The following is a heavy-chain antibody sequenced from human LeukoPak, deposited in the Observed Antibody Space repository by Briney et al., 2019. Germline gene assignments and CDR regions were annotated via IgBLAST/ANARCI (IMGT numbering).Heavy chain of an antibody. CDR2: ISYDGSNK. J-gene: IGHJ4*02. D-gene: IGHD3-10*01. V-gene: IGHV3-30*03. Sequence: GGSLRLSCAASGFTFNSYSMNWVRQAPGEGLEWVAVISYDGSNKYYADSVKGRFTISRDNSKNTLYLQMNSLRAEDTAVYYCARAPFVYYYGSGSYYGGFDYWGQGTLVTVSS. CDR3: ARAPFVYYYGSGSYYGGFDY. CDR1: GFTFNSYS.